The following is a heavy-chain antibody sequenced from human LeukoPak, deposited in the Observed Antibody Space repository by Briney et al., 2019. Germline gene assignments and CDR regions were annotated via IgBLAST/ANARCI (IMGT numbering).Heavy chain of an antibody. CDR2: MNPNSGNT. CDR3: ARARRYYYGSGSYTLGY. D-gene: IGHD3-10*01. J-gene: IGHJ4*02. Sequence: ASVKVSCKASGYTFASYDINWVRQATGQGLEWMGWMNPNSGNTGYAQKFQGRVTITRNTSISTAYMELSCLRSEDTAVYYCARARRYYYGSGSYTLGYWGQGTLVTVSS. CDR1: GYTFASYD. V-gene: IGHV1-8*03.